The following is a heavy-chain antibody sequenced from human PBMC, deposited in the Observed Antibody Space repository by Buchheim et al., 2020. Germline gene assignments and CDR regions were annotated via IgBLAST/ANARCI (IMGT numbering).Heavy chain of an antibody. V-gene: IGHV4-59*08. Sequence: QVQLQESGPRLVKPSETLSLTCTVSGGSMSDYYWNWIRQSPGKELEWIGYIYYSGSTNYNPSLKSRVTISIDTSKHQFSLSLRSVTAADTAVYYCARHSMVKAKVWFNPWGQG. J-gene: IGHJ5*02. CDR2: IYYSGST. CDR3: ARHSMVKAKVWFNP. CDR1: GGSMSDYY. D-gene: IGHD2-8*01.